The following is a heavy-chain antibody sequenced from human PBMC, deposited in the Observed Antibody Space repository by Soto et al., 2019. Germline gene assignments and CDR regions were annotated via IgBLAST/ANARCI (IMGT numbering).Heavy chain of an antibody. CDR2: IKQDGSKK. J-gene: IGHJ5*02. Sequence: GGSLRLSCEACGFIFSNYWMRWVRQAPGKGLEWVANIKQDGSKKNYVESMEGRFTISRDNAKNSLYLQMNTLRAEDTAMYYCARGRGRDGNSLFNWYDAWGQGTLVTVSS. CDR3: ARGRGRDGNSLFNWYDA. CDR1: GFIFSNYW. V-gene: IGHV3-7*05. D-gene: IGHD3-16*01.